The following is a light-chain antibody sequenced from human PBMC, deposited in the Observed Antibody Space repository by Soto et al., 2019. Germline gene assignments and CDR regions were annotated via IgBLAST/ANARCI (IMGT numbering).Light chain of an antibody. V-gene: IGKV3-11*01. J-gene: IGKJ5*01. CDR1: QSVSSY. Sequence: EIVLTQSPATLSLSPGERATLSCSASQSVSSYLAWYQQKPVQAPRLLIYDASNRATGIPARFSGSGSGPDFTLTISSLEPEDFAVYYCQQRSNWPPVTFGQGTRLEIK. CDR2: DAS. CDR3: QQRSNWPPVT.